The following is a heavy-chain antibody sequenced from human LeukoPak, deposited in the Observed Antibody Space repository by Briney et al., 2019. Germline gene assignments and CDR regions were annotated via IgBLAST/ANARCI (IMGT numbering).Heavy chain of an antibody. CDR1: GGSISSYY. J-gene: IGHJ4*02. D-gene: IGHD3-10*01. Sequence: SETLSLTCTVSGGSISSYYWSWIRQPPGKGLEWIGYIYYSGSTNYNPSLKSRVTISVDTSKNQFSLKLSSVTAADTAVYYCASSMVREPYYFDYWGQGTLVTVSS. V-gene: IGHV4-59*01. CDR3: ASSMVREPYYFDY. CDR2: IYYSGST.